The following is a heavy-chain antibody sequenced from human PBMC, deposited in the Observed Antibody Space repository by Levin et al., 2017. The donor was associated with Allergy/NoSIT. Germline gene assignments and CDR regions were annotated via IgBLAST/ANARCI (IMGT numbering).Heavy chain of an antibody. CDR1: GFTFSDYW. CDR2: IKQDGSEK. J-gene: IGHJ6*02. V-gene: IGHV3-7*01. CDR3: ARDAVERRGYYAMDV. Sequence: GGSLRLSCVSSGFTFSDYWMSWVRQAPGKGLEWVGNIKQDGSEKYYVDSVKGRFTISRDNAKNSLYLQMNSLRADDTAVYYCARDAVERRGYYAMDVWGQGTTVTVSS. D-gene: IGHD1-1*01.